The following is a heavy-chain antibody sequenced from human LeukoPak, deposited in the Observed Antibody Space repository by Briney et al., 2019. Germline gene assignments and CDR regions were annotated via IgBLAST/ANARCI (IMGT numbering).Heavy chain of an antibody. CDR1: GFSFSSYY. V-gene: IGHV3-53*04. CDR2: IYSGGST. D-gene: IGHD4-17*01. CDR3: ADDCAHYALLDY. Sequence: PGGSLRLSCAASGFSFSSYYMSWVRQAPGKGLEWVSVIYSGGSTYYADSVKGRFTISRHDSKNTLYFQMNSLRAEDTAVYFCADDCAHYALLDYWGQGTLVTVSS. J-gene: IGHJ4*02.